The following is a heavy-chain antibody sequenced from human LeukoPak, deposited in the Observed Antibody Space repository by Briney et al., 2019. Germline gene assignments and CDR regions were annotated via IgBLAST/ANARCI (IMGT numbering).Heavy chain of an antibody. D-gene: IGHD2-15*01. CDR2: INPNSGGT. J-gene: IGHJ4*02. V-gene: IGHV1-2*04. CDR3: GRDCSGGNCYSYY. CDR1: GYTFTGYY. Sequence: ASLKVSCKASGYTFTGYYMYWVRQAPGQGLEWMGWINPNSGGTNYAQKFQGWVTMTRDTAISTAYMELSRLRSDDTAVYYCGRDCSGGNCYSYYWGQGTLVTVSS.